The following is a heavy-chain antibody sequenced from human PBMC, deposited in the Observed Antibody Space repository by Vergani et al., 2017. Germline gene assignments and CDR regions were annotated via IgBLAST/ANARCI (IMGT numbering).Heavy chain of an antibody. CDR3: ARDLGGSGASGYYYYGMDV. V-gene: IGHV3-11*01. D-gene: IGHD1-26*01. Sequence: QVQLVESGGGLVKPGGSLRLSCAASGFTFSDYYMNWIRQAPGKGLEWVSHISTSGNTIDYADSVKGRFTISRDNAKKSLYLQMNSLRAEDTAVYYCARDLGGSGASGYYYYGMDVWGQGNTVTVSS. J-gene: IGHJ6*02. CDR2: ISTSGNTI. CDR1: GFTFSDYY.